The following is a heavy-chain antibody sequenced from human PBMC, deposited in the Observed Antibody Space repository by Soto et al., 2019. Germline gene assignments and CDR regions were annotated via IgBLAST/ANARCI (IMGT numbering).Heavy chain of an antibody. J-gene: IGHJ6*02. V-gene: IGHV1-2*02. CDR2: INPNSGGT. D-gene: IGHD4-17*01. CDR3: ARGHYGDYAPNYYYYYGMDV. CDR1: GYTFTGYY. Sequence: ASVKVSCKASGYTFTGYYMHWVRQAPGQGLEWMGWINPNSGGTNYAQKFQGRVTMTRDTSISIAYMELSRLRSDDTAVYYCARGHYGDYAPNYYYYYGMDVCGQGTTVTVSS.